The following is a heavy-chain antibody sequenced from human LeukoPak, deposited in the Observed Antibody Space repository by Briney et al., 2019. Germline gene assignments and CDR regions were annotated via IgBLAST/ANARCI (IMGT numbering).Heavy chain of an antibody. Sequence: SSETLSLTCTVSGGSISSSSYYWGWIRQPPGKGLEWIGRIYTSGSTNYSPSLKSRVTMSVDTSKNQFSLKLNSVTAADTAVYYCARDQYYYGSGTPFDPWGQGTLVTVSS. CDR3: ARDQYYYGSGTPFDP. CDR2: IYTSGST. V-gene: IGHV4-39*07. D-gene: IGHD3-10*01. CDR1: GGSISSSSYY. J-gene: IGHJ5*02.